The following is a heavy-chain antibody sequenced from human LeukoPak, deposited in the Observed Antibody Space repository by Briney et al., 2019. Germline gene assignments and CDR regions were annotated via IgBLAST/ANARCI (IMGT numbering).Heavy chain of an antibody. CDR3: ARGAALGY. D-gene: IGHD6-6*01. V-gene: IGHV4-59*11. J-gene: IGHJ4*02. CDR1: GGSISSHY. CDR2: IYYSGST. Sequence: SETLSLTCTVFGGSISSHYWSWIRQPPGKGLEWIGYIYYSGSTNYNPSLKSRVTISVDTSKNQFSLKLSSVTAADTAVYYCARGAALGYWGQGTLVTVSS.